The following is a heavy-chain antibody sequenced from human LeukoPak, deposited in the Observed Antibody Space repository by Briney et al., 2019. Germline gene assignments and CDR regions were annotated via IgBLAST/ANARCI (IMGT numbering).Heavy chain of an antibody. CDR2: IYYSGST. Sequence: MASQTLSLTCTVSGGSISSGGYYWSWIRQHPGKGLEWIGYIYYSGSTYYNPSLKSRVTISVDTSKNQLSLKLSSVTAADTAVYYCARAVRASGCHDYWGQGTLVTVSS. CDR3: ARAVRASGCHDY. J-gene: IGHJ4*02. D-gene: IGHD6-19*01. V-gene: IGHV4-31*03. CDR1: GGSISSGGYY.